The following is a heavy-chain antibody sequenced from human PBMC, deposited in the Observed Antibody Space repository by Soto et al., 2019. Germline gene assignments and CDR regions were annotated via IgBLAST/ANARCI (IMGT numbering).Heavy chain of an antibody. V-gene: IGHV3-30*18. CDR2: ISYDGSNK. J-gene: IGHJ4*02. CDR3: AKDPAPFDY. Sequence: ESGGGVVQPGRSLRLSCAASGFTFSSYGMHWVRQAPGKGLEWVAVISYDGSNKYYADSVKGRFTISRDNSKNTLYLQMNSLRAEDTAVYYCAKDPAPFDYWGQGTLVTVSS. D-gene: IGHD2-2*01. CDR1: GFTFSSYG.